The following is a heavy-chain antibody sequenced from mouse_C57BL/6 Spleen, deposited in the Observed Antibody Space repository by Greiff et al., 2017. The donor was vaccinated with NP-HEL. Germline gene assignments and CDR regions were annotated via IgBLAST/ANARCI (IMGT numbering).Heavy chain of an antibody. J-gene: IGHJ3*01. V-gene: IGHV14-4*01. CDR2: IDPENGDT. CDR1: GFTIKDDY. Sequence: VQLQQSGAELVRPGASVKLSCTASGFTIKDDYMHWVKQRPEQGLEWIGWIDPENGDTEYASKFQGKATITADTSSNTAYLQLSSLTSEDTAVYYCTGVYYGSPFAYWGQGTLVTVSA. CDR3: TGVYYGSPFAY. D-gene: IGHD1-1*01.